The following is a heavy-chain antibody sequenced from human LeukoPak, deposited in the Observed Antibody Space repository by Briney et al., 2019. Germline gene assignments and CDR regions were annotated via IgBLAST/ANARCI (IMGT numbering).Heavy chain of an antibody. D-gene: IGHD1-26*01. CDR2: ISGSGGST. J-gene: IGHJ6*02. CDR1: GFTFSSYA. V-gene: IGHV3-23*01. Sequence: PGGSLRLSCAASGFTFSSYAMSWVRQAPGKGLEWVSAISGSGGSTYYADSVKGRFTISRDNSKNTLYLQMNSLRAEDTAVYYCAKDQVGSTTTLYYYCYGMDVWGQGTTVTVSS. CDR3: AKDQVGSTTTLYYYCYGMDV.